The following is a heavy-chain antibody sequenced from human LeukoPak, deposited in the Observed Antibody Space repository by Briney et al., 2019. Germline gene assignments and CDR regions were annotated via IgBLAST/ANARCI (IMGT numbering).Heavy chain of an antibody. Sequence: PGGSLRLSCAASGFTFEDYAMHWVRQAPGKGLEWVSGISWNSGSIGYADSVKGRFTISRGNAKNSLYLQMNSLRAEDTALYYCAKGRSGSYYLGLDAFDIWGQGTMVTVSS. CDR1: GFTFEDYA. J-gene: IGHJ3*02. CDR3: AKGRSGSYYLGLDAFDI. D-gene: IGHD1-26*01. V-gene: IGHV3-9*01. CDR2: ISWNSGSI.